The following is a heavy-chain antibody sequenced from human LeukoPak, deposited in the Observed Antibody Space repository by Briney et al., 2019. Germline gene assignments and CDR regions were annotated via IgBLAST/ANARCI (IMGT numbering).Heavy chain of an antibody. J-gene: IGHJ4*02. CDR2: IYYSGSA. CDR1: GGSISSSTYY. V-gene: IGHV4-39*01. Sequence: PSETLSLTCTVSGGSISSSTYYWGWIRQPPGKGLEWIGSIYYSGSAYYNPSLKSRVTISADTSKNQFSLKLSSVTAADTAVYHCARDRACSNGVCSYFDYWGQGTVVTVSS. D-gene: IGHD2-8*01. CDR3: ARDRACSNGVCSYFDY.